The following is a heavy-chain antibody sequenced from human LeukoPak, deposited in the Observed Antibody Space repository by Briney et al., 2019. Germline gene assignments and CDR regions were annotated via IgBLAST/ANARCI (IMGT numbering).Heavy chain of an antibody. CDR1: GFTFVEYG. Sequence: GGSLRLSCAASGFTFVEYGMRWVRQAPGKGLEWVSGINWNGVSTGYVDTVKGGFTISRDKPKNSLYLQVNSLTAEDTAVYYCVSQQRDYSSVYTYRNFDYWGQGTLVTVSS. J-gene: IGHJ4*02. D-gene: IGHD6-19*01. CDR3: VSQQRDYSSVYTYRNFDY. V-gene: IGHV3-20*04. CDR2: INWNGVST.